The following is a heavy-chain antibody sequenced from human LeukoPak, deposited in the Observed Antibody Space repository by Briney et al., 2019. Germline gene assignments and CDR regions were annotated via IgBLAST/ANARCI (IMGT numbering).Heavy chain of an antibody. V-gene: IGHV1-3*01. CDR2: INAGNGNT. CDR3: ARDQTGTTAFDY. D-gene: IGHD1-1*01. Sequence: GASVKVSCKASGYTFTSYAMHWVRQAPGQRLEWMGWINAGNGNTKYSQKFQGRVTITRDTSASTAYMELSSLGSDDTAVYYCARDQTGTTAFDYWGQGTLVTVSS. CDR1: GYTFTSYA. J-gene: IGHJ4*02.